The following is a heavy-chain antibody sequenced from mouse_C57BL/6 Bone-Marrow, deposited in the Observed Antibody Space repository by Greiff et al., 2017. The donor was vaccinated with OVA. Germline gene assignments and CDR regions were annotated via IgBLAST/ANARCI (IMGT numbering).Heavy chain of an antibody. D-gene: IGHD2-5*01. J-gene: IGHJ4*01. Sequence: VQLQQSGAELVRPGASVTLSCKASGYTFTDYEMHWVKQTPVHGLEWIGAIDPETSGTAYNQKFKGKAILTADKSSSTAYMALRSLTSEDSAVYYCTRGYSNYYAMDYWGQGTSVTVSS. CDR2: IDPETSGT. CDR3: TRGYSNYYAMDY. V-gene: IGHV1-15*01. CDR1: GYTFTDYE.